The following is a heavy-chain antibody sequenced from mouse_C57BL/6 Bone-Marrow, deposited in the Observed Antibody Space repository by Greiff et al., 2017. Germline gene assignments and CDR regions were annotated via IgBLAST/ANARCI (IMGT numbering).Heavy chain of an antibody. Sequence: QVQLQQSGPGLVQPSQSLSITCTVSGFSLTSYGVHWVRQSPGKGLEWLGVIWSGGSTDYNAAFISRLSISKDNSKSQVFFKMNSLQADDTAIYYCARMPRRYFDVWGTGTTVTVSS. CDR2: IWSGGST. CDR3: ARMPRRYFDV. CDR1: GFSLTSYG. V-gene: IGHV2-2*01. J-gene: IGHJ1*03. D-gene: IGHD6-1*01.